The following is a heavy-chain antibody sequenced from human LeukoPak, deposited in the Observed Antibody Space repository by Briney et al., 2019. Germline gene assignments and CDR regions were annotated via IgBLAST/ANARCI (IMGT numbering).Heavy chain of an antibody. J-gene: IGHJ5*02. Sequence: ASVKVSCKASGYTFTSYHINWVRQATGEGLEWRGWMNTNSGNTGYAQKFQARITRSTNTSISTANTELSNLRSEDTAVYYCARGRFTLPGIAVAGNWFDPWGQGSLVTVSS. CDR2: MNTNSGNT. D-gene: IGHD6-19*01. CDR3: ARGRFTLPGIAVAGNWFDP. CDR1: GYTFTSYH. V-gene: IGHV1-8*01.